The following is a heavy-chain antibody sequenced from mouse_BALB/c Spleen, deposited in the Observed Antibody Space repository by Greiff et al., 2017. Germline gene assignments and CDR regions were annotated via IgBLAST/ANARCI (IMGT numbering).Heavy chain of an antibody. CDR1: GYTFTDYN. V-gene: IGHV1S29*02. J-gene: IGHJ1*01. Sequence: VQLQQSGPELVKPGASVKISCKASGYTFTDYNMHWVKQSHGKSLEWIGYIYPYNGGTGYNQKFKSKATLTVDNSSSTAYMELRSLTSEDSAVYYCARGIYDGYYWYFDVWGAGTTVTVSS. CDR3: ARGIYDGYYWYFDV. D-gene: IGHD2-3*01. CDR2: IYPYNGGT.